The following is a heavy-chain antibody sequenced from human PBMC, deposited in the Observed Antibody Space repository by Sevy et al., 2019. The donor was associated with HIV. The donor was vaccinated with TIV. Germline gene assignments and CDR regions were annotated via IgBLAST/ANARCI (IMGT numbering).Heavy chain of an antibody. CDR2: ISSRGSTI. CDR1: GFTFSDYY. Sequence: GGSLRLSCAASGFTFSDYYMSWIRQAPGKGLEWVSYISSRGSTIYYADSVKGRFTISRDNAKNSLYLQMNSLRAEDTAVYYCARNYYDTRGGAFDIWGQGTMVTVSS. V-gene: IGHV3-11*01. J-gene: IGHJ3*02. CDR3: ARNYYDTRGGAFDI. D-gene: IGHD3-22*01.